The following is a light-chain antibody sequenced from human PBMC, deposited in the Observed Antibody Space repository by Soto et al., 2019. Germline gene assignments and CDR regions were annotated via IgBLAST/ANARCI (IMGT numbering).Light chain of an antibody. J-gene: IGKJ2*01. V-gene: IGKV1-33*01. CDR3: QQYDNLPHT. CDR1: QDISNY. CDR2: YAS. Sequence: DIQMTQSPSSLSASVGDRVTITCQASQDISNYLNWYQQKPGKAPKLLIYYASTLETGVPSRFSGSGSGTDFSFTISSLQPEDIATYYCQQYDNLPHTFGQGTQLEIK.